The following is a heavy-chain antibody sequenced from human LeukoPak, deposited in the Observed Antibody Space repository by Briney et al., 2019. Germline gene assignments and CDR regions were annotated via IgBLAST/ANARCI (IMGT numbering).Heavy chain of an antibody. CDR1: GFTFSSYD. J-gene: IGHJ4*02. D-gene: IGHD6-19*01. CDR2: ISLDGSNK. CDR3: AKERAVAGAFDY. V-gene: IGHV3-30*18. Sequence: GGSLRLSCAASGFTFSSYDMHWVRQAPGKGLEWVAVISLDGSNKKYADSVKGRFTISRDNSKNTLYLQMNSLRADDTAVYYCAKERAVAGAFDYWGQGTLVTVSS.